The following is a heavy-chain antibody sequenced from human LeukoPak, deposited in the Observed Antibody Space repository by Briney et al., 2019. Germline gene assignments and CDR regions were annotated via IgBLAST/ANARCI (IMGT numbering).Heavy chain of an antibody. CDR1: GGTFSSYA. Sequence: GASVKVSCKASGGTFSSYAISWVRQAPGQGLEWMGGIIPIFGTANYAQKFQGRVTITPDESTSTAYMELSSLRSEDTAVYYCARASSWTEDYYYYYYMDVWGKGTTVTVSS. V-gene: IGHV1-69*13. CDR2: IIPIFGTA. D-gene: IGHD6-13*01. CDR3: ARASSWTEDYYYYYYMDV. J-gene: IGHJ6*03.